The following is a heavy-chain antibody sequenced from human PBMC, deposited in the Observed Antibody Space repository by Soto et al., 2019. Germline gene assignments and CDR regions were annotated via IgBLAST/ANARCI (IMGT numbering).Heavy chain of an antibody. CDR1: GFSLSSSGVG. V-gene: IGHV2-5*02. D-gene: IGHD6-13*01. CDR3: AHRRETPWSDNSNWNNWFDP. Sequence: SGPTLVNPTQTLTLTCTFSGFSLSSSGVGVGWIRQPPGKALEWLVLIYWDDDKRYSPSLESRLTISKDTSKNQVVLTMTKMDPADTATYYCAHRRETPWSDNSNWNNWFDPWGQGTLVTVSS. CDR2: IYWDDDK. J-gene: IGHJ5*02.